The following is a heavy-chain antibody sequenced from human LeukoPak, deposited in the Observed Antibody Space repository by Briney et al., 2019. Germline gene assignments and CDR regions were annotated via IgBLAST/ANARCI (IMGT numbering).Heavy chain of an antibody. J-gene: IGHJ4*02. CDR3: ARGQFWRGSEIRV. CDR2: IYYSGST. D-gene: IGHD1-26*01. V-gene: IGHV4-39*07. CDR1: GGSISSSSYY. Sequence: NPSETLSLTCTVSGGSISSSSYYWGWIRQPPGKGLEWIGSIYYSGSTYYNPSLKSRVTISVDTSKNQFSLKLSSVTAADTAMYYCARGQFWRGSEIRVWGQGTLVTVSS.